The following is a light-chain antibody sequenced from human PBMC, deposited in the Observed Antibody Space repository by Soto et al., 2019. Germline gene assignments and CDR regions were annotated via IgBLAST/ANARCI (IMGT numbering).Light chain of an antibody. CDR2: VDSDGSH. CDR3: QTWGTGTWV. V-gene: IGLV4-69*01. CDR1: SGHSSYA. J-gene: IGLJ3*02. Sequence: QPVVTQSPSASASLGASVRLTCTLSSGHSSYAIAWHQQQPEKGPRYLMKVDSDGSHIKGDGTPDRFSGSSSGAERYLTISRLQSEDEADYYCQTWGTGTWVFGGGTKLTVL.